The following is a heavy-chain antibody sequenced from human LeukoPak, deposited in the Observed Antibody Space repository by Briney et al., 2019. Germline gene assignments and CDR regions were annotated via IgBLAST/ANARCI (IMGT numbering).Heavy chain of an antibody. CDR3: AKGGLVHPLHI. J-gene: IGHJ3*02. CDR2: IKQDGSEK. D-gene: IGHD3/OR15-3a*01. V-gene: IGHV3-7*03. Sequence: PGGSLRLSCAASGFTFSSYWMSRVRQAPGKGLEWVANIKQDGSEKYYVDSVKGRFTISRDNAKNSLYLQMNSLRAEDTAVYYCAKGGLVHPLHIWGQGTMVTVSS. CDR1: GFTFSSYW.